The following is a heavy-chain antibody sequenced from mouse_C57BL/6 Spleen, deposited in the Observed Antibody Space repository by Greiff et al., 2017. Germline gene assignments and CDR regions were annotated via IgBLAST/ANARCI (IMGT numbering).Heavy chain of an antibody. V-gene: IGHV5-6*01. CDR3: ARHRDYSKWYFDV. Sequence: EVQLVESGGDLVKPGGSLKLSCAASGFTFSSYGMSWVRQTPDKRLEWVATISSGGSYTYYPDSVKGRFTISRDNAKNTLYLQMSSLKSEDTAMYYCARHRDYSKWYFDVWGTGTTVTVSS. CDR2: ISSGGSYT. CDR1: GFTFSSYG. J-gene: IGHJ1*03. D-gene: IGHD2-5*01.